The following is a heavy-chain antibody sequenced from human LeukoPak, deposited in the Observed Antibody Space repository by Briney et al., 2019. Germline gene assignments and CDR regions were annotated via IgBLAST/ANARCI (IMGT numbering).Heavy chain of an antibody. D-gene: IGHD6-6*01. CDR1: GFTFRNHG. V-gene: IGHV3-33*06. J-gene: IGHJ4*02. Sequence: PGGSLRLSCAASGFTFRNHGMHWVRQAPGKGLEWAAVIWYDGSNEYYADSVKGRFTISRDNSKNTLFLQMNSLRAEDTAVYYCAKARSRLYFDYWGQGTLVTVSS. CDR2: IWYDGSNE. CDR3: AKARSRLYFDY.